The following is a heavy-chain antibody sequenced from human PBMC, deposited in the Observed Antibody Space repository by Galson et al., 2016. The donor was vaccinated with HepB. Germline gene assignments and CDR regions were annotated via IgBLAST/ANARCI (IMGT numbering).Heavy chain of an antibody. CDR2: TNPYGGAK. CDR3: VTGGRPPY. Sequence: SLRLSCAASGFTFSDFWMSWVRQAPGKGLEWVALTNPYGGAKFYVDSVKGRFTISRDNAKNSLYLQVDSLRGEDTAVYYCVTGGRPPYWGQGTLVTVSS. CDR1: GFTFSDFW. D-gene: IGHD6-6*01. V-gene: IGHV3-7*01. J-gene: IGHJ4*02.